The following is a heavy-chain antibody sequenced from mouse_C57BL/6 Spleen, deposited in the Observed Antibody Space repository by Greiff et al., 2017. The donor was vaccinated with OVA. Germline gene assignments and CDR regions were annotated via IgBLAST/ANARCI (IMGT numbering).Heavy chain of an antibody. V-gene: IGHV14-2*01. CDR1: GFNIKDYY. CDR2: IDPEDGET. J-gene: IGHJ4*01. Sequence: EVQLQQSGAELVKPGASVKLSCTASGFNIKDYYMHWVKQRPEQGLEWIGRIDPEDGETKYAPKFQGKATITADPSSNTAYLQLSSLTAEYSAVYNSARADGGAMDYWGQGTSVTVSS. D-gene: IGHD1-2*01. CDR3: ARADGGAMDY.